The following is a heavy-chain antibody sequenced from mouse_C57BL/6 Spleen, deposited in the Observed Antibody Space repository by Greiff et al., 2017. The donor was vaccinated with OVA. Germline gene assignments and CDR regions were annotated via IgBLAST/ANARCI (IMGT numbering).Heavy chain of an antibody. CDR1: GFSLTSYG. D-gene: IGHD1-2*01. CDR3: AKNEDTTADDYAMDY. Sequence: VQLQQSGPGLVQPSQSLSITCTVSGFSLTSYGVHWVRQSPGKGLEWLGVIWRGGSTDYNAAFMSRLSITKDNSKSQVFFKMNSLQADDTAIYYCAKNEDTTADDYAMDYWGQGTSVTVSS. J-gene: IGHJ4*01. V-gene: IGHV2-5*01. CDR2: IWRGGST.